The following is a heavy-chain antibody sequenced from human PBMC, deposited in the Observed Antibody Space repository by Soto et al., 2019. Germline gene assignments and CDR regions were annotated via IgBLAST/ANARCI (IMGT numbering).Heavy chain of an antibody. J-gene: IGHJ4*02. Sequence: PGGSLRLSCTASGFTFNDYYMTWFRRAPGTGLEWVSYISSIGSYTNYAESVKGRFTISRDNAKNSLYLQMDSLRDEDTAVYYCARDPSIRSPPDYWGRGTLVTVSS. CDR2: ISSIGSYT. CDR3: ARDPSIRSPPDY. V-gene: IGHV3-11*05. D-gene: IGHD3-3*02. CDR1: GFTFNDYY.